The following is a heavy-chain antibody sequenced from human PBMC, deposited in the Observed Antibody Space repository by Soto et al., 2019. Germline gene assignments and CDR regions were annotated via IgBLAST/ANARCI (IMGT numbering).Heavy chain of an antibody. D-gene: IGHD6-13*01. CDR1: GGSISSSSYY. Sequence: QLQLQESGPGLVKPSETLSLTCTVSGGSISSSSYYWGWIRQPPGKGLEWIGSIYYSGSTYYNPSRKSRVTISADTSKIPFSLQRSSVRAADTAVYYCARRGSSSWYGYWGQGTLGTVSS. V-gene: IGHV4-39*01. CDR2: IYYSGST. CDR3: ARRGSSSWYGY. J-gene: IGHJ4*02.